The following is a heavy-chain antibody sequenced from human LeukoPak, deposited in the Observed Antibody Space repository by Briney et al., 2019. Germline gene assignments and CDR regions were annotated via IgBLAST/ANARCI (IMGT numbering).Heavy chain of an antibody. D-gene: IGHD3-10*01. J-gene: IGHJ4*02. CDR2: ISYDGSNK. CDR3: AKGRGGGETHFDY. Sequence: PGGSLRLSSAASGFTFCSYGMHWVRQAPGKGLEWVAVISYDGSNKYYADSVKGRFTISRDNSKNTLYLQMNSLRAEDTAVYYCAKGRGGGETHFDYWGQGTLVTVSS. V-gene: IGHV3-30*18. CDR1: GFTFCSYG.